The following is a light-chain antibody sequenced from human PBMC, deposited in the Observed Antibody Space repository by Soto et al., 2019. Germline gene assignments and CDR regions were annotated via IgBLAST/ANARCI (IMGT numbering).Light chain of an antibody. CDR3: QQYNNWPPQVT. CDR2: DAS. V-gene: IGKV3-15*01. CDR1: QSVATN. Sequence: EIVMTQSPGTLSVSPGERATLSCRASQSVATNLAWYQQRASQAPRLLIYDASTRASGIPSRFSGSGSGTEFTLTISNLQSEDFALYYCQQYNNWPPQVTFGQGTRL. J-gene: IGKJ5*01.